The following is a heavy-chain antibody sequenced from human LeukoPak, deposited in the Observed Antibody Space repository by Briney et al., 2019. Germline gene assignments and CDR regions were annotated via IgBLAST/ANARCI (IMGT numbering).Heavy chain of an antibody. CDR1: GGSFSGYY. D-gene: IGHD2-15*01. CDR3: ARGKVVAAAYFDY. CDR2: INHSGST. V-gene: IGHV4-34*01. Sequence: PSETPSLTCAVYGGSFSGYYWSWIRQPPGKGLEWIGEINHSGSTNYNPSLKSRVTISVDTSKNQFSLKLCSVTAADTAVYYCARGKVVAAAYFDYWGQGTLVTVSS. J-gene: IGHJ4*02.